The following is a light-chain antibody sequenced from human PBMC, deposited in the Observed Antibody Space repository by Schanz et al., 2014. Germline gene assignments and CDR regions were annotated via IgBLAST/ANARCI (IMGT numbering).Light chain of an antibody. CDR3: VLYVGSGIWV. J-gene: IGLJ3*02. V-gene: IGLV8-61*01. CDR1: SGSVSTSYY. Sequence: QTVVTQEPSFSVSPGGTVTLTCGLTSGSVSTSYYPSWYQQTPGQAPRTLIYSTNTRSSGVPDRFSGSILGNKAALTITGAQAEDECDYYCVLYVGSGIWVFGGGTKLTVL. CDR2: STN.